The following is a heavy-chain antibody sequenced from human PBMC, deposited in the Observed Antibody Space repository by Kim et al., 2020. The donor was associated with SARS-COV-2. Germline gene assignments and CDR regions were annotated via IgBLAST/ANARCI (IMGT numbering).Heavy chain of an antibody. J-gene: IGHJ4*02. CDR3: ASLSFSSSPFDY. Sequence: GGSLRLSCAASGFTFSSYGMHWVRQAPGKGLEWVAVISYDGSNKYYADSVKGRFTISRDNSKNTLYLQMNSLRAEDTAGYYCASLSFSSSPFDYWGQGTLVTVSS. CDR2: ISYDGSNK. V-gene: IGHV3-30*03. CDR1: GFTFSSYG. D-gene: IGHD6-13*01.